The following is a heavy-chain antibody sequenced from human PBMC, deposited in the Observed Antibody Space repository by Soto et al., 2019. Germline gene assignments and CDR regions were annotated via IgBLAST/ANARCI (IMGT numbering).Heavy chain of an antibody. J-gene: IGHJ6*03. CDR1: GFSFSDYY. CDR3: VRRRAYLDV. CDR2: IGTSTGTI. V-gene: IGHV3-11*01. Sequence: QEYLVESGGDLVKPGGSLRLSCAASGFSFSDYYMSWVRQAPGKGLEWILYIGTSTGTIYYADSVKDRFTISSDSAHNSLSLQMKSLRVEDTAVYYFVRRRAYLDVWGKGTTVTVSS.